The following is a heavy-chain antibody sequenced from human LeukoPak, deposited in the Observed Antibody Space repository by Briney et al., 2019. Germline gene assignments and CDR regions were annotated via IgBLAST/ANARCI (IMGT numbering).Heavy chain of an antibody. V-gene: IGHV3-21*01. CDR3: ARGLADAFDI. J-gene: IGHJ3*02. CDR1: GFTFSSYS. CDR2: ISSSSSYI. Sequence: GGSLRLSCAASGFTFSSYSMNWVRQAPGKGLEWVSSISSSSSYIYYADSVEGRFTISRDNAKNSLYLQMNSLRAEDTAVYYCARGLADAFDIWGQGTMVTVSS.